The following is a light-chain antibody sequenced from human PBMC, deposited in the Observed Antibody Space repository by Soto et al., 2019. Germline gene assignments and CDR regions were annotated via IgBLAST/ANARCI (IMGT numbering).Light chain of an antibody. V-gene: IGLV1-40*01. CDR3: QSYDRSLSGYV. J-gene: IGLJ1*01. CDR1: SSNIGAAYN. Sequence: QSVLSQPPAVSGAPGQRVTISCTGSSSNIGAAYNVHWFKQLPGTAPKLLIYGNTNRPSGVPDRFFGSKSDTSASLAITGLQAEDEADYYCQSYDRSLSGYVFGTGTKVTVL. CDR2: GNT.